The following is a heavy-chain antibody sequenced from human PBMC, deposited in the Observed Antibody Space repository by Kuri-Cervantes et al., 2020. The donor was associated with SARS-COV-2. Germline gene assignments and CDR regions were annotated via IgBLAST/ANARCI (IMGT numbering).Heavy chain of an antibody. CDR2: ITPIFGTA. CDR3: ARDRGYCSGGSCYSEGVHFDY. Sequence: SVKVSCKASGGTFSSYAISWVRQAPGQGLEWMGGITPIFGTANYAQKFQGRVTITADKSTSTAYMELSSLRSEDTAVYYCARDRGYCSGGSCYSEGVHFDYWGQGTLVTVSS. V-gene: IGHV1-69*06. CDR1: GGTFSSYA. J-gene: IGHJ4*02. D-gene: IGHD2-15*01.